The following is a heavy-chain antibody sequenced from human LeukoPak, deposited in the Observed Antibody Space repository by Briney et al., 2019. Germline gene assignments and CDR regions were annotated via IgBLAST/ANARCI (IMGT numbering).Heavy chain of an antibody. CDR2: INPNSGGT. D-gene: IGHD3-22*01. Sequence: GASVKVSCKASGYTFTGYYMHWVRQAPGQGLEWMGWINPNSGGTNYAQKFQGRVTMTRDTSISTACMELSRLRSDDTAVYYCARDRTRYYDSSGYPDYWGQGTLVTVSS. J-gene: IGHJ4*02. CDR1: GYTFTGYY. V-gene: IGHV1-2*02. CDR3: ARDRTRYYDSSGYPDY.